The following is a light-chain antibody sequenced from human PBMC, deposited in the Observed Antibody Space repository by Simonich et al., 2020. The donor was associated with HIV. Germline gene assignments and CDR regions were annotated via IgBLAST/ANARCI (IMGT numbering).Light chain of an antibody. J-gene: IGKJ1*01. CDR1: QSVLYSSNNKNY. V-gene: IGKV4-1*01. Sequence: DIVMTQSPDSLAVSLGERATINCKYSQSVLYSSNNKNYLAWYQQKPGHPPNLLIYWASTRESGVPDRFSASGSGTDFTLTISSLQAEDVAIYYCQQYYSTPPTFGQGTKVEIK. CDR2: WAS. CDR3: QQYYSTPPT.